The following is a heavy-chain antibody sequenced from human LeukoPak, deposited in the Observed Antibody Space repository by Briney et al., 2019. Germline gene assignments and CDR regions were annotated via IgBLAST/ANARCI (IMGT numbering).Heavy chain of an antibody. CDR3: ARGLTYYYDSSGYYYDY. V-gene: IGHV4-34*01. J-gene: IGHJ4*02. CDR2: INHSGST. Sequence: SETLSLTCAVYGGSFSGYYWSWIRQPPGKGLEWIGEINHSGSTNYNPSLKSRVTISVDTSKNQFSLKLSSVTAVDTAVYYCARGLTYYYDSSGYYYDYWGQGTLVTVSS. CDR1: GGSFSGYY. D-gene: IGHD3-22*01.